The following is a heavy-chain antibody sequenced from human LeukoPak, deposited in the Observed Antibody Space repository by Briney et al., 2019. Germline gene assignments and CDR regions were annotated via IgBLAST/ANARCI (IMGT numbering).Heavy chain of an antibody. J-gene: IGHJ4*02. CDR1: GFTVSSNY. V-gene: IGHV3-66*01. CDR2: IYSGGST. Sequence: GGSLRLSCAAAGFTVSSNYMSWVRQAPGKGLEWVSVIYSGGSTYYADSVKGRFTISRDNSKNTLYLQMNSLRAEDTAVYYCAREALTFGNLDYWGQGTLLTVSS. CDR3: AREALTFGNLDY. D-gene: IGHD4-23*01.